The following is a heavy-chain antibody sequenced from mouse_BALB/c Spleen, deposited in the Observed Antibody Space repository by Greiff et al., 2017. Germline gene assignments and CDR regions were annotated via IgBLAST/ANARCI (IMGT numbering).Heavy chain of an antibody. CDR1: GFTFSSFG. D-gene: IGHD1-1*01. J-gene: IGHJ4*01. V-gene: IGHV5-17*02. CDR3: ARRTVLDYYAMDY. CDR2: ISSGSSTI. Sequence: DVMLVESGGGLVQPGGSRKLSCAASGFTFSSFGMHWVRQAPEKGLEWVAYISSGSSTIYYADTVKGRFTISRDNPKNTLFLQMTSLRSEDTAMYYCARRTVLDYYAMDYWGQGTSVTVSS.